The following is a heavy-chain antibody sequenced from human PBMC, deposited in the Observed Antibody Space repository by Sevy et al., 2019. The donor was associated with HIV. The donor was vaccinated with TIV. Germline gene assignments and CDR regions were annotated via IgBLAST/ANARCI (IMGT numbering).Heavy chain of an antibody. Sequence: GGSLRLSCAASGFTFSSYWMHWVRRAPGKGLVWVSGISGDGSSTNYANSVKGRFTISRDNAKNTLYLQMNSLRAEDTADYYCEAAYFGSGNYYRHYFDYWGQGSLVTVSS. J-gene: IGHJ4*02. CDR1: GFTFSSYW. V-gene: IGHV3-74*01. CDR3: EAAYFGSGNYYRHYFDY. CDR2: ISGDGSST. D-gene: IGHD3-10*01.